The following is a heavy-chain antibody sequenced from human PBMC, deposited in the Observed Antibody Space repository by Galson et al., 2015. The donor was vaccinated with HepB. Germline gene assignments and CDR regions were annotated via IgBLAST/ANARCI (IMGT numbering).Heavy chain of an antibody. Sequence: SLRLSCAASGFTFSSYSMNWVRQAPEEGLQWVSYISSRSNTIYYADSVKGRFTISRDDAKNSLFLQMNSLRDEDTAVYYCARDTSDVYYDSSGYPDYWGQGTLVTVSP. D-gene: IGHD3-22*01. J-gene: IGHJ4*02. CDR1: GFTFSSYS. V-gene: IGHV3-48*02. CDR2: ISSRSNTI. CDR3: ARDTSDVYYDSSGYPDY.